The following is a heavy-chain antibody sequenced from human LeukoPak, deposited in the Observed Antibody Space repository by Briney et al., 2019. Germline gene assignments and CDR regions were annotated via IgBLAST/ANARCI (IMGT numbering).Heavy chain of an antibody. V-gene: IGHV1-69*05. D-gene: IGHD3-9*01. CDR2: IIPNFGTA. CDR3: ARDRFTGYSHGYFQH. Sequence: GASVKVSCKASGGIFSSYDISWVRQAPGQGLEWMGRIIPNFGTANYAQIFQDRVTITMDESTSTAYMELSSLRFEDTAVYYCARDRFTGYSHGYFQHWGQGTLVTVSS. CDR1: GGIFSSYD. J-gene: IGHJ1*01.